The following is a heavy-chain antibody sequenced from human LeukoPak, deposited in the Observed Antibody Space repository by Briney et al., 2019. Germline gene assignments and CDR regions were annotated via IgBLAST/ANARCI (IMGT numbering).Heavy chain of an antibody. CDR2: ITTSSTYI. Sequence: PGGSLRLSCAASGFTFSSYSMSWVRQAPGKGLEWVSSITTSSTYISYADSVKGRFTISRDNAKNSLYLQMNSLRAEDTAVYYCARDAFDIWGQGTMVTVSS. CDR1: GFTFSSYS. CDR3: ARDAFDI. J-gene: IGHJ3*02. V-gene: IGHV3-21*01.